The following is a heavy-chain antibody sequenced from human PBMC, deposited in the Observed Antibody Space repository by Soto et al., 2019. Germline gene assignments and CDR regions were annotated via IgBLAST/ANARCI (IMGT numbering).Heavy chain of an antibody. D-gene: IGHD2-21*01. CDR1: RGTFNTSP. Sequence: QVLLAQSGAEVKKPGSSVKVSCQTSRGTFNTSPISWVRQAPGQGLEWLEDIVPVFGMVNYARQFQDRLKLNGGESMTRVCIKGSGQMQVGTAVSFCATPHLRGRPYFYRGTATACHSCAGFGFWGQGTMVIVSS. V-gene: IGHV1-69*01. J-gene: IGHJ3*01. CDR3: ATPHLRGRPYFYRGTATACHSCAGFGF. CDR2: IVPVFGMV.